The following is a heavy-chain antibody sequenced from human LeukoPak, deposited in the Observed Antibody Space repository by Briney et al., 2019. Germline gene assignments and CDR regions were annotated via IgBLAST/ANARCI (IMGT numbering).Heavy chain of an antibody. CDR3: AKDLLRIAAAGLS. Sequence: QAGGSLRLSCAASGFNFDDYAMHWVRQAPGKGLEWVSAISGSGGSTYYADSVKGRFTISRDNSKNTLYLQMNSLRAEDTAVYYCAKDLLRIAAAGLSWGQGTLVTVSS. V-gene: IGHV3-23*01. CDR2: ISGSGGST. D-gene: IGHD6-13*01. J-gene: IGHJ4*02. CDR1: GFNFDDYA.